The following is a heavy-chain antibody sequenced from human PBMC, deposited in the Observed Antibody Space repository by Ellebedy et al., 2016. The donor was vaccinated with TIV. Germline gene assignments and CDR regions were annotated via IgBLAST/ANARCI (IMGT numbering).Heavy chain of an antibody. CDR3: ARGLARDY. Sequence: MPSETLSLTCAVYGGSFSGYYWSWIRQPPGKGLEWIGEITHSGSTNDNPSLKIRVTISVDTSKNQFSLNLSSVTAADTAGYYCARGLARDYWGQGTLVTVSS. CDR1: GGSFSGYY. J-gene: IGHJ4*02. CDR2: ITHSGST. V-gene: IGHV4-34*01.